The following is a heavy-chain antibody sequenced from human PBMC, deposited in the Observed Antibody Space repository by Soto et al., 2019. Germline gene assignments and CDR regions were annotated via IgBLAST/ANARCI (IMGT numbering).Heavy chain of an antibody. V-gene: IGHV1-69*06. D-gene: IGHD6-13*01. J-gene: IGHJ6*02. Sequence: ASVKVSCKASGGTFSSYAISWVRQAPGQGLEWMGGIIPIFGTANYAQKFQGRVTITADKSTSTAYMELSSLRSEDTAVYYCARDQGPVAAAGIPSGYYYGMDVWGQGTRVTVS. CDR1: GGTFSSYA. CDR2: IIPIFGTA. CDR3: ARDQGPVAAAGIPSGYYYGMDV.